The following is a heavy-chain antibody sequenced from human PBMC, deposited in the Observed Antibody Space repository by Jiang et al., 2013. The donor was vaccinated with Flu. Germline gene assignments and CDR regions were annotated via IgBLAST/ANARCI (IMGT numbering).Heavy chain of an antibody. Sequence: GSGLVKPSGTLSLTCAVSGGSIIGSDWWTWVRQPPGKRLEWIGEIYHSGRTNYNPSLKSRVTFSVDKSKNQFSLKLTSVSAADTAVYYCARAVAVAGHFDYWGQGTLVTVSS. CDR3: ARAVAVAGHFDY. CDR2: IYHSGRT. J-gene: IGHJ4*02. D-gene: IGHD6-19*01. V-gene: IGHV4-4*02. CDR1: GGSIIGSDW.